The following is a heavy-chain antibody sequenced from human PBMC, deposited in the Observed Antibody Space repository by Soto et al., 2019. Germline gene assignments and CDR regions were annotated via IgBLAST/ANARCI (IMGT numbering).Heavy chain of an antibody. V-gene: IGHV3-23*01. CDR3: AKMEGMDPWAYSFDY. J-gene: IGHJ4*02. D-gene: IGHD2-2*03. CDR2: IYGGGNGP. Sequence: EVQVLESGGGLVQPGGSLRLSCAATGFTFSDFAMSWVRQAPGKGLEWVSRIYGGGNGPHYADSVKGRVTISRDNSKKTLYLQMTSLRAEDTAVYYCAKMEGMDPWAYSFDYWGQGTLVTVSS. CDR1: GFTFSDFA.